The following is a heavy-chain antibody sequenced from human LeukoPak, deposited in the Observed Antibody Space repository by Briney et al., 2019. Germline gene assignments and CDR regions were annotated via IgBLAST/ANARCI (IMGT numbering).Heavy chain of an antibody. CDR3: AKDRYGSGSLSLADY. D-gene: IGHD3-10*01. CDR1: GFTFSSYA. V-gene: IGHV3-23*01. J-gene: IGHJ4*02. CDR2: ITGSGGGT. Sequence: GGSLRLSCAASGFTFSSYAMTWVRQTPGKGLEWVSTITGSGGGTYYADSVKGRFTISRDNSKNTLYLQMDSLRAEDTAVYYCAKDRYGSGSLSLADYWGQGTLVTASS.